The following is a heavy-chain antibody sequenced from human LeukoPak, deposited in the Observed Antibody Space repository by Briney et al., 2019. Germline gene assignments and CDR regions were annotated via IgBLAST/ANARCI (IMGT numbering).Heavy chain of an antibody. Sequence: GGSLKLSCAASGFNFIDYSMNWVRQAPGKGLEWSSYIGIKNGNTKYGDSVKGRFTISRDKSSNSLYLQINSLRVEDTAMYYCARDHRYAFDNWGHGTLVTVSS. CDR1: GFNFIDYS. V-gene: IGHV3-48*01. D-gene: IGHD5-12*01. CDR2: IGIKNGNT. J-gene: IGHJ4*01. CDR3: ARDHRYAFDN.